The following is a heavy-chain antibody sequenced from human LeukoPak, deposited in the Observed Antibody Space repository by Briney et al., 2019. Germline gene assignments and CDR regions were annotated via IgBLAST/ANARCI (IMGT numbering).Heavy chain of an antibody. D-gene: IGHD4-11*01. V-gene: IGHV3-21*01. CDR3: ARAAEDYTEADY. CDR1: GFTFSSYS. CDR2: ISSSSSYI. J-gene: IGHJ4*02. Sequence: GGSLRLSCAASGFTFSSYSMNWVRQAPGKGLEWVSSISSSSSYIYYADSVKGRFTISRDNAKNSLYLQMNSLRAEDTAVYYCARAAEDYTEADYWGQGTLVTVSS.